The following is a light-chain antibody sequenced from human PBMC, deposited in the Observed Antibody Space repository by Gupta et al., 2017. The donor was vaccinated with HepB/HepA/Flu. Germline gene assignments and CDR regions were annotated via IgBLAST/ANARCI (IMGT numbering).Light chain of an antibody. CDR1: RSDVGSYNL. CDR3: SSYTSSSTRV. V-gene: IGLV2-14*02. J-gene: IGLJ3*02. Sequence: QSALTHPASVSWCPTLWITFSCTSTRSDVGSYNLVSWYQQPPGKAPKLKIFDVSNRPSGISNRFSVSKSGNTASLTISGHQADDEADYYCSSYTSSSTRVFGGGTKLTVL. CDR2: DVS.